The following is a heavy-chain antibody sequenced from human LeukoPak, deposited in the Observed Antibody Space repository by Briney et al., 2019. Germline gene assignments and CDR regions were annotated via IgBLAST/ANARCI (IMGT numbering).Heavy chain of an antibody. CDR2: INHSGST. CDR1: GGSFSGYY. CDR3: ARIRGYSGYAYYYYGMDV. Sequence: PSETLSLTCAVYGGSFSGYYWSWIRQPPGKGLEWIGEINHSGSTNYNPSLKSRVTISVDTSKNQFSLKLSSVTAADTAVYYCARIRGYSGYAYYYYGMDVWGQGTTVTVSS. V-gene: IGHV4-34*01. J-gene: IGHJ6*02. D-gene: IGHD5-12*01.